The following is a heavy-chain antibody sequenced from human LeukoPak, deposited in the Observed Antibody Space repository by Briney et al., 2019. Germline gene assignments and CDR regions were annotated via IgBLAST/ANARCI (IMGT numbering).Heavy chain of an antibody. J-gene: IGHJ5*02. D-gene: IGHD2-2*01. V-gene: IGHV3-11*04. CDR3: ARDFTLGYCSSTSCSRGA. CDR2: NSRIGNTK. CDR1: GFIFGDYY. Sequence: GGSLRLSCTASGFIFGDYYMAWVRQAPGKGLEWISYNSRIGNTKYDAGSVKGRFIVSRDNAKNSLYLQMNSLRAEDTAVYYCARDFTLGYCSSTSCSRGAWGQGTLVTVSS.